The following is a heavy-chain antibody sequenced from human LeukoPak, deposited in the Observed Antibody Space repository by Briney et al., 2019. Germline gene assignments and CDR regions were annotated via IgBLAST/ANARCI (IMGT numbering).Heavy chain of an antibody. CDR3: ASKGGFDD. V-gene: IGHV3-30*03. CDR2: ISYDGSNK. J-gene: IGHJ4*02. Sequence: AGGSLRLSCAASGFTFSSYGMHWVRQAPGKGLEWVAVISYDGSNKYYADSVKGRFTISRDNSKNTLYLQMNSLRAEDTAFYYCASKGGFDDWGQGTLVTVSS. CDR1: GFTFSSYG. D-gene: IGHD2-15*01.